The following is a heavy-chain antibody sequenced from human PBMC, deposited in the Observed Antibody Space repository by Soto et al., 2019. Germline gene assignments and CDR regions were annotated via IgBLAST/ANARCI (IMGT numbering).Heavy chain of an antibody. D-gene: IGHD6-19*01. Sequence: EVQLVESGGGLVQPGGSLRLSCAASGLIFSDYHMDWVRQAPGKGLEWVGRIRRKANSYTTEYAASVKGRFTISRDDSKNSLYLQINSLKSGDTAVYYCAMLGGWSGGSSGMDVWGQGTTVTVSS. CDR2: IRRKANSYTT. CDR1: GLIFSDYH. CDR3: AMLGGWSGGSSGMDV. V-gene: IGHV3-72*01. J-gene: IGHJ6*02.